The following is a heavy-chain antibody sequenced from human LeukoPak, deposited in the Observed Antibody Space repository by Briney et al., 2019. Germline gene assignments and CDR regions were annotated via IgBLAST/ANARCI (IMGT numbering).Heavy chain of an antibody. D-gene: IGHD3-10*01. CDR1: GDSFSSSNYF. V-gene: IGHV4-39*01. CDR3: ARLSGPALYGSGSHFVDV. J-gene: IGHJ6*04. Sequence: SETLSLTCTVSGDSFSSSNYFWGWIRQPPGKGLEWIGTIYYTGFTYYNPSLKSRVTISVDTSKNQFSLKLSSVTAADTAVYCCARLSGPALYGSGSHFVDVWGKGTTVTVSS. CDR2: IYYTGFT.